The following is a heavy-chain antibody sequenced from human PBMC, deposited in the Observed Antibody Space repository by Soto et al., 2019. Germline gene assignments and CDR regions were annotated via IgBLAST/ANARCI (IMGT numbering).Heavy chain of an antibody. CDR3: ASEVGRSEDAFDI. CDR2: INPSGGST. D-gene: IGHD2-2*01. J-gene: IGHJ3*02. Sequence: GASVNVSCKASGYTSPSHYMDWVRQAPAQGLEWMGIINPSGGSTSYAQKFQGRVTMTRDTSTSTVYMELSSLRSEDTAVYYCASEVGRSEDAFDIWGQGTMVTVS. CDR1: GYTSPSHY. V-gene: IGHV1-46*03.